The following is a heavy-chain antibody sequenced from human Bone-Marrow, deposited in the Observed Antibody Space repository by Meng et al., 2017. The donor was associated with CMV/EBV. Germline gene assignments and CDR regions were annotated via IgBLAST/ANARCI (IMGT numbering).Heavy chain of an antibody. Sequence: SETLSLTCAVYGGSFSGYYWSWIRQPPGKGLEWIGEINHSGSTNYNPPLKSRVTISVDTSKNQISLKLSPVTAADTAVYYCAKGARGTAHSPYYYGMDVWGQGTTVTVSS. J-gene: IGHJ6*02. CDR1: GGSFSGYY. CDR3: AKGARGTAHSPYYYGMDV. D-gene: IGHD2-21*01. V-gene: IGHV4-34*01. CDR2: INHSGST.